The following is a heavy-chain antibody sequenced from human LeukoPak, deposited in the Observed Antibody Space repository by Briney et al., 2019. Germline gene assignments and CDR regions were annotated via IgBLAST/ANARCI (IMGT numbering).Heavy chain of an antibody. CDR3: ARDSSGLFDY. V-gene: IGHV4-30-2*01. CDR2: IYHSGST. J-gene: IGHJ4*02. D-gene: IGHD3-22*01. CDR1: GGSISSGGYS. Sequence: SETLSLTCAVPGGSISSGGYSWSWIRQPPGKGLEWIGYIYHSGSTYYNPSLKSRVTISVDRSKNQFSLKLSSVTAADTAVYYCARDSSGLFDYWGQGTLVTVSS.